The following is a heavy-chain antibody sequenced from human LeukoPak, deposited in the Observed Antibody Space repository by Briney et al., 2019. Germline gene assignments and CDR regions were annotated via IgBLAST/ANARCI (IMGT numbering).Heavy chain of an antibody. Sequence: SETLSLTCTVSGGSISSSSYYWGWIRQPPGKGLEWIGSIYYSGSTYYNPSLKSRVTISVDTSKNQFSLKLSSVTAADTAVYYCARDGDYYYGSGSYYNFDYWGQGTLVTVSS. CDR2: IYYSGST. CDR3: ARDGDYYYGSGSYYNFDY. V-gene: IGHV4-39*07. D-gene: IGHD3-10*01. CDR1: GGSISSSSYY. J-gene: IGHJ4*02.